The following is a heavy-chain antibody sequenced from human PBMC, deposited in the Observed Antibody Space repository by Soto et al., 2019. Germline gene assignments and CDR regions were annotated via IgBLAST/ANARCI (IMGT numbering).Heavy chain of an antibody. Sequence: QLQLQESGPGLVKPSETLSLTCTVSGGSISNSSYYWGWIRQPPGKGLEWIGSIYYSGSTYYNPSLKSRVTISVDTSKNQFSLKLSSVTAADTAVYYCARRPELHFDYWGQGTLVTVSS. CDR2: IYYSGST. V-gene: IGHV4-39*01. CDR1: GGSISNSSYY. J-gene: IGHJ4*02. D-gene: IGHD1-26*01. CDR3: ARRPELHFDY.